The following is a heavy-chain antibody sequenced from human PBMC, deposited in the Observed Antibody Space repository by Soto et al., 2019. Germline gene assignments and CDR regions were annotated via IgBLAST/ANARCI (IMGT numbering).Heavy chain of an antibody. Sequence: ASVKVSCKASGYTFTGYYMHWVRQAPGQGLEWMGWINPNSGGTNYAQKFQGWVTMTRDTSISTAYMELSRLRSDDTAVYYCARVGYSYGYYSDYWGQGTLVTVSS. CDR3: ARVGYSYGYYSDY. CDR2: INPNSGGT. V-gene: IGHV1-2*04. D-gene: IGHD5-18*01. CDR1: GYTFTGYY. J-gene: IGHJ4*02.